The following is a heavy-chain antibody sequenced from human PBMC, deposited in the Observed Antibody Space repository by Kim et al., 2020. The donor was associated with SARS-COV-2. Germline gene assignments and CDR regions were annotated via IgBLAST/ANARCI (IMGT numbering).Heavy chain of an antibody. CDR2: IYYSGST. CDR3: ARESRMVRGVPQGGGRDY. Sequence: SETLSLTCTVSGGSISSGGYYWSWIRQHPGKGLEWIGYIYYSGSTYYNPSLKSRVTISVDTSKNQFSLKLSSVTAADTAVYYCARESRMVRGVPQGGGRDYWGQGTLVTVSS. J-gene: IGHJ4*02. CDR1: GGSISSGGYY. V-gene: IGHV4-31*03. D-gene: IGHD3-10*01.